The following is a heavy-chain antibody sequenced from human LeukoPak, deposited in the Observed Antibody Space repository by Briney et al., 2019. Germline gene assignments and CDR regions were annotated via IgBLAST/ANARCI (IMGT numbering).Heavy chain of an antibody. D-gene: IGHD6-6*01. CDR3: ARVFSSSHNYYSYTDV. CDR1: GYTFTSYG. V-gene: IGHV1-18*01. CDR2: INAYNGNT. J-gene: IGHJ6*03. Sequence: ASVKVSCKASGYTFTSYGISWVRQAPGQGLEWMGWINAYNGNTNYAQKLQGRVTMTTDTSTSTAYMELRSLRSDDTAVHYCARVFSSSHNYYSYTDVWGKGTTVTVSS.